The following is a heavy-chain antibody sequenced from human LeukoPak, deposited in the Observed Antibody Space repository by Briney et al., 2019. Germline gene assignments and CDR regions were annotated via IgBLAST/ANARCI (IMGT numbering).Heavy chain of an antibody. V-gene: IGHV5-51*01. D-gene: IGHD3-22*01. Sequence: GESLKISCKGSGYSFTSYCTGWVRQMPGKGLEWMGIIYPGDSDPRYSPSFQGQVTISVDKSISTAYLQWSSLKASDTAMYYCAGLFYYDSSGYYGAYWGQGTLVTVSS. CDR3: AGLFYYDSSGYYGAY. CDR1: GYSFTSYC. CDR2: IYPGDSDP. J-gene: IGHJ4*02.